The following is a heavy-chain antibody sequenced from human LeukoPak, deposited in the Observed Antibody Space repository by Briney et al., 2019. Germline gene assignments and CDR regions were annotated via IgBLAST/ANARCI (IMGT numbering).Heavy chain of an antibody. V-gene: IGHV1-18*01. J-gene: IGHJ5*02. Sequence: ASVKVSCKASGYTFTSYGVSWVRQAPGQGLEWMGWISAYNGNTNYAQKLQGRVTMTTDTSTSTAHMELRSLRSDDTAVYYCAKYYYGSGSYYRDGWFDPWGQGTLVTVSS. CDR2: ISAYNGNT. CDR3: AKYYYGSGSYYRDGWFDP. D-gene: IGHD3-10*01. CDR1: GYTFTSYG.